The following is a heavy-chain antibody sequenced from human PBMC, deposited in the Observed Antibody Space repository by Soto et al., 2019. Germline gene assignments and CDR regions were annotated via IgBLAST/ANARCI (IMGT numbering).Heavy chain of an antibody. CDR3: ARDIAAPGGDYFDS. V-gene: IGHV3-21*06. D-gene: IGHD2-21*01. CDR1: GFTFRNYN. J-gene: IGHJ4*02. CDR2: ISTGGAYM. Sequence: EVQLVESGGGLVKAGGSLRLFCTASGFTFRNYNMNWVRQAPGKGLEWVSSISTGGAYMFYAASVKGRFTISSDNDQNSLFLQIDSPRAEDTAVYYCARDIAAPGGDYFDSWGQGTLFTVSS.